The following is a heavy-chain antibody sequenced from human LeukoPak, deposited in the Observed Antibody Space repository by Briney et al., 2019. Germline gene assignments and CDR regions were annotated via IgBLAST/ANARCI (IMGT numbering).Heavy chain of an antibody. CDR2: INHSGST. CDR1: GGSFSGYY. D-gene: IGHD6-6*01. Sequence: PSETLSLTCAVYGGSFSGYYWSWLRQPPGKGLEWIGEINHSGSTNYNPSLKSRVTISVDTSKNQFSLKLSSVTAADTAVYYCARGVRAARPYYYYYMDVWGKGTTVTVSS. CDR3: ARGVRAARPYYYYYMDV. J-gene: IGHJ6*03. V-gene: IGHV4-34*01.